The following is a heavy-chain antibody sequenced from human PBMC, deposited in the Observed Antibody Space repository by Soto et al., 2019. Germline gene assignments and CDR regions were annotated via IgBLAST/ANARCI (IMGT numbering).Heavy chain of an antibody. Sequence: SETLSLTCTVSGGSVSSGSYYWSWIRQPPGKGLEWIGYIYYSGSTNYNPSLKSRVTISVDTSKNQFSLKLSSVTAADTAVYYCACIFSGGYGYGFYYYGMDVWGQGTTVTVSS. J-gene: IGHJ6*02. CDR1: GGSVSSGSYY. CDR2: IYYSGST. CDR3: ACIFSGGYGYGFYYYGMDV. V-gene: IGHV4-61*01. D-gene: IGHD5-18*01.